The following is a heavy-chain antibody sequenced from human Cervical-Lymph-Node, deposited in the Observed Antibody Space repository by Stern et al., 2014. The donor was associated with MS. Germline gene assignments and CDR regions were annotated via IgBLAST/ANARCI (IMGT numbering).Heavy chain of an antibody. Sequence: VQLVESGPEVKKPGASVKVSCKASGYTFTGYYMHWVRQAPGQGLEWMGWSNPNSGGTNYAQKFQGWVTMTRDTSISPAYMELSRLRSDDTAVYSCARGRYDSYDYWGQGTLVTVSS. CDR2: SNPNSGGT. V-gene: IGHV1-2*04. J-gene: IGHJ4*02. CDR1: GYTFTGYY. D-gene: IGHD3-3*01. CDR3: ARGRYDSYDY.